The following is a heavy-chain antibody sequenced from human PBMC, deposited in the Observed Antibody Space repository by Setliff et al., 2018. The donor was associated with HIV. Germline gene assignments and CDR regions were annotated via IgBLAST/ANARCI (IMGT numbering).Heavy chain of an antibody. CDR2: IYCSGNT. D-gene: IGHD5-12*01. J-gene: IGHJ5*02. CDR3: ARLGRPYSGQGWFDP. Sequence: TSETLSLTCSVSGDSIFTSTYYWGWIRQPPGKRLEWIGSIYCSGNTYYNPSLKSRVTISVDTSKNQFFLNLSSVTATDSAVYYCARLGRPYSGQGWFDPWGQGTLVTVSS. CDR1: GDSIFTSTYY. V-gene: IGHV4-39*01.